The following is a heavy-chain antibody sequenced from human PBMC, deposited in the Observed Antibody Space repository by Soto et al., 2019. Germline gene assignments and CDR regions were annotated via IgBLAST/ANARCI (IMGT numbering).Heavy chain of an antibody. CDR2: INPNSGGT. V-gene: IGHV1-2*02. D-gene: IGHD4-4*01. CDR1: GYTFTGYY. Sequence: ASVKVSCKASGYTFTGYYMHLVRQAPGQGLEWMGWINPNSGGTNYAQKFQGRVTMTRDTSISTAYMELSRLRSDDTAVYYCARDPDYRNFHFGYGYGLDVWGQGTTVTVS. CDR3: ARDPDYRNFHFGYGYGLDV. J-gene: IGHJ6*02.